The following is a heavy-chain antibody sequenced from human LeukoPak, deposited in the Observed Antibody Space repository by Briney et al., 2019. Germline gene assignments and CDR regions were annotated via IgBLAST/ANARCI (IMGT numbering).Heavy chain of an antibody. CDR1: GGSISSDY. D-gene: IGHD6-13*01. CDR3: ARRAWYGYYFDY. Sequence: SETLSLTCTVSGGSISSDYWSWIRQPPGKGLEWIGYIDYSGSTNYNHSLQSRVTISVDTSKNQFSLQLSSVTAADTAVYYCARRAWYGYYFDYWGQGTLVTVSS. CDR2: IDYSGST. V-gene: IGHV4-59*08. J-gene: IGHJ4*02.